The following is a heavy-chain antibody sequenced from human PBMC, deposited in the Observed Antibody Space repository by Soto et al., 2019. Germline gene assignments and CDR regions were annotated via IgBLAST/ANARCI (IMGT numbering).Heavy chain of an antibody. V-gene: IGHV3-48*02. D-gene: IGHD3-3*01. CDR1: GFTFSSNS. CDR3: ARVIWGGHLTSDL. J-gene: IGHJ5*02. Sequence: GSLRLSCAASGFTFSSNSMNWVRQAPGKGQEWNSYISSSSSTVYADSVKGRFTISRDNAKNSLYLQMNSLRDEDTAVYYCARVIWGGHLTSDLWGQGTLVTVSS. CDR2: ISSSSST.